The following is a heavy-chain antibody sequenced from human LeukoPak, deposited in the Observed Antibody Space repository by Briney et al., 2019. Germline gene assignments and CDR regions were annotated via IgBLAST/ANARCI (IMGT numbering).Heavy chain of an antibody. Sequence: GGSLRLSCAASGFTFSSYSMNWVRQAPGKGLEWVSSISSSSSYIYYADSVKGRFTISRDNAKHSLYLQMNSLRAEDTAVYYCARALDPYYDFWSGYYWPPFDYWGQGTLVTVSS. CDR1: GFTFSSYS. CDR3: ARALDPYYDFWSGYYWPPFDY. V-gene: IGHV3-21*01. J-gene: IGHJ4*02. D-gene: IGHD3-3*01. CDR2: ISSSSSYI.